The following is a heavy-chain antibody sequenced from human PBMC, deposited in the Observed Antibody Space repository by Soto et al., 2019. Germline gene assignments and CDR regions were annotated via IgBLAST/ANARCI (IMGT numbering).Heavy chain of an antibody. D-gene: IGHD3-3*01. V-gene: IGHV4-59*01. J-gene: IGHJ6*03. Sequence: PSETLSLTCTVSGGSISSYYWSWIRQPPGKGLEWIGYIYYSGSTNYNPSLKSRVTISVDTSKNQFSLKLSSVTAADTAMYYCAANGILRATYYYYMDVWGKGTTVTVSS. CDR3: AANGILRATYYYYMDV. CDR2: IYYSGST. CDR1: GGSISSYY.